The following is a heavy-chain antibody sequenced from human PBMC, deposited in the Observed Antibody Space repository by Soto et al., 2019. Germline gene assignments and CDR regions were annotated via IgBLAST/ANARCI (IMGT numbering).Heavy chain of an antibody. Sequence: SGPTLVNPTQTLMLTCNVSGFSLSTSGMCVTWIRQPPGKALEWLALIDWEDNKFYSTPLKSRLTLSKDTSKNQVVLTMTDMDPVDTATYYCVRIQSGYSPSSYYYGMDVWGQGTTVTVSS. CDR2: IDWEDNK. CDR3: VRIQSGYSPSSYYYGMDV. J-gene: IGHJ6*02. CDR1: GFSLSTSGMC. D-gene: IGHD3-3*01. V-gene: IGHV2-70*01.